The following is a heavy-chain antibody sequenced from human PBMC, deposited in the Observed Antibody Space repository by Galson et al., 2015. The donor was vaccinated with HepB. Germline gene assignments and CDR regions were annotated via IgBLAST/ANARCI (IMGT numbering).Heavy chain of an antibody. D-gene: IGHD3-22*01. CDR1: GFTFSNVW. CDR3: TTAQLSAYYYDTRGYYDYFDY. J-gene: IGHJ4*02. Sequence: SLRLSCAASGFTFSNVWMRWVRQAPGKGLEWVGRIRSETDGATTDFAAPVRGRFTISRDDSKNTLYLQMHSLKIEDTAVYYCTTAQLSAYYYDTRGYYDYFDYWGQGTLATVST. V-gene: IGHV3-15*01. CDR2: IRSETDGATT.